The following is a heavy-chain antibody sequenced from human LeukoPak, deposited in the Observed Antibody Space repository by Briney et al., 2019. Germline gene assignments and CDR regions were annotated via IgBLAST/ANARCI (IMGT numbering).Heavy chain of an antibody. V-gene: IGHV4-59*01. CDR3: GRGSDYVDY. J-gene: IGHJ4*02. Sequence: PSETLSLTCTVSGGSISSYYWSWIRQSPGKGLEWIGYIFYSGSTNYNPSLKSRVTISVDTSKNQVSLKLSSVTAADTAVYYCGRGSDYVDYWGQGTLVTVSS. CDR2: IFYSGST. CDR1: GGSISSYY. D-gene: IGHD3-3*01.